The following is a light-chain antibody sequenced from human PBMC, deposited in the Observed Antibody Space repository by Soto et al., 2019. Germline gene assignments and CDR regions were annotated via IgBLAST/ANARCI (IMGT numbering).Light chain of an antibody. CDR2: DAY. J-gene: IGKJ2*01. Sequence: EIVLTQSPGTLSLSPGDTATLSCRASQSVRSNFLAWYQHKPGQAPRLLIHDAYSRATGIPDRISGSGSDRDFTLTISRLEPEDFAVYYCQQYAGSPRTFGQGTKLEIK. V-gene: IGKV3-20*01. CDR3: QQYAGSPRT. CDR1: QSVRSNF.